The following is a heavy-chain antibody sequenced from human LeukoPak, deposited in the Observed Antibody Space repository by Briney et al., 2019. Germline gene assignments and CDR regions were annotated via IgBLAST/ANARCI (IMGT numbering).Heavy chain of an antibody. V-gene: IGHV1-2*02. J-gene: IGHJ4*02. Sequence: ASVKVSCKASGYTFTGYYMHWVRQAPGQGLEWMGWINANSGGTNYAQKFQGRVTMTRDTSISTAYMELSGLRSDDTAVYYCARSSRYDIWTGYPYWGQRTLVTVSP. CDR2: INANSGGT. CDR1: GYTFTGYY. D-gene: IGHD3-9*01. CDR3: ARSSRYDIWTGYPY.